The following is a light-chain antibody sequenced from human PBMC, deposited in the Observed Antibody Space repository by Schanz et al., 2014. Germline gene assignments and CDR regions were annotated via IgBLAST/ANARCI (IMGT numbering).Light chain of an antibody. V-gene: IGLV2-11*01. Sequence: QSVLTQPRSVSGSPGQSVTISCTGTFSDVGYYNFVSWFQHHPGKAPKLIISEVTKRPSGVPDRFSGSKSGNTASLTISGLQAGDEADYYCSSYTNIRTWVFGGGTKLTVL. CDR3: SSYTNIRTWV. J-gene: IGLJ3*02. CDR1: FSDVGYYNF. CDR2: EVT.